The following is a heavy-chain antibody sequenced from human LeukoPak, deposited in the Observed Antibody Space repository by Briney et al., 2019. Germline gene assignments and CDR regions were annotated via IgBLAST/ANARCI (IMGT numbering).Heavy chain of an antibody. CDR1: GSSISSSSYY. D-gene: IGHD6-19*01. V-gene: IGHV4-39*01. Sequence: PSETLSLTCTVSGSSISSSSYYWGWIRQPPGKGLVWIGSIYYSGSTYYNPSLKSRVTISVDTSKNQFSLKLSSVTAADTAVYYCARHGPGWYYFDYWGQGTLVTVSS. CDR3: ARHGPGWYYFDY. J-gene: IGHJ4*02. CDR2: IYYSGST.